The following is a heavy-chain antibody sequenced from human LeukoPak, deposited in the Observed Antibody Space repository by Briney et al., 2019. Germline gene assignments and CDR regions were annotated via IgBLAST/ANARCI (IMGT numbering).Heavy chain of an antibody. CDR1: GYSFTNYW. J-gene: IGHJ4*02. CDR3: ATGASKVTTDFANY. V-gene: IGHV5-10-1*01. CDR2: IDPSDSYT. D-gene: IGHD4-17*01. Sequence: GESLTISCKGSGYSFTNYWISWVRRMPGKGLEWMGRIDPSDSYTKYSPSFEGHVTISVDKSISTAFLQWNSLKASDSAMYYCATGASKVTTDFANYWGQGTQVAVSS.